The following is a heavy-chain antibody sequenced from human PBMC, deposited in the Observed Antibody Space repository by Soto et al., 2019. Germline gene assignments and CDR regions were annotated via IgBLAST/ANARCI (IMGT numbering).Heavy chain of an antibody. J-gene: IGHJ6*02. Sequence: GGSLRLSCAASGFTFSSYWVHWVRQAPRKGVGWVSSINSDGSSTSYADSLKGRFTISRDNAKNTLYQQMNSLRAEDTAVYYCARSEYSYGYYGMDVWGQGTTVTVSS. D-gene: IGHD5-18*01. CDR3: ARSEYSYGYYGMDV. CDR2: INSDGSST. V-gene: IGHV3-74*01. CDR1: GFTFSSYW.